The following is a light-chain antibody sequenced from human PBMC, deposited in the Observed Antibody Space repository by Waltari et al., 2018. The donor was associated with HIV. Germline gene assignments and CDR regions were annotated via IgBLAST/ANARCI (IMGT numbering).Light chain of an antibody. CDR3: SSYTSAATVV. CDR1: SSDVGPNNY. V-gene: IGLV2-14*01. Sequence: QSALTQPVSVSGSPGQSITISCTGTSSDVGPNNYVSWYQQHPGKAPKLMIYEVTKRPLGFSNRFSGSKSCNTASLTISGLQAQDEADYYCSSYTSAATVVFGGGTKLTVL. J-gene: IGLJ2*01. CDR2: EVT.